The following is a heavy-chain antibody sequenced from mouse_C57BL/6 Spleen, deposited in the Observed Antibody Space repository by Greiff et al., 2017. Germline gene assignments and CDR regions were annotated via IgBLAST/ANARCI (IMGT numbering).Heavy chain of an antibody. V-gene: IGHV1-61*01. CDR3: ASSTMVTTREFAY. Sequence: QVQLQQPGAELVRPGSSVKLSCKASGYTFTSYWMDWVKQRPGQGLEWIGNIYPSDSETHYNQKFKDKATLTVDKSSSTAYMQLSSLTSEDSAVYYCASSTMVTTREFAYWGQGTMVTVSA. CDR2: IYPSDSET. D-gene: IGHD2-2*01. CDR1: GYTFTSYW. J-gene: IGHJ3*01.